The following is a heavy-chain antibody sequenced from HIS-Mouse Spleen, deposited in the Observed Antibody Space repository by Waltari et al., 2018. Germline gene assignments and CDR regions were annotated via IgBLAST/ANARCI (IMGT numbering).Heavy chain of an antibody. Sequence: QLQLQESGPGLVKPSETLSLTCTVSGGSISSSSYYWGWIRQPPGKGLEWIGSSYYSGSTYYNPSLKSRVTISVDTSKNQFSLKLSSVTAADTAVYYCARDQVGAIYYYYYGMDVWGQGTTVTVSS. V-gene: IGHV4-39*07. CDR2: SYYSGST. CDR3: ARDQVGAIYYYYYGMDV. D-gene: IGHD1-26*01. J-gene: IGHJ6*02. CDR1: GGSISSSSYY.